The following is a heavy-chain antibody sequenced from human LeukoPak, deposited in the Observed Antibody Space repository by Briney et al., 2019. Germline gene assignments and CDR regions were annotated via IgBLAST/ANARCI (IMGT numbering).Heavy chain of an antibody. J-gene: IGHJ4*02. CDR1: GYSISSGYY. Sequence: PSETLSLTCTVSGYSISSGYYWGWIRQPPGQGLEWIGSIYHSGSTYYNPSLKSRVTISVDTSKNQFSLKLRSVTAADTAVYYCAGGKSRGSHIYYWGQGTLVTVSS. D-gene: IGHD1-26*01. V-gene: IGHV4-38-2*02. CDR2: IYHSGST. CDR3: AGGKSRGSHIYY.